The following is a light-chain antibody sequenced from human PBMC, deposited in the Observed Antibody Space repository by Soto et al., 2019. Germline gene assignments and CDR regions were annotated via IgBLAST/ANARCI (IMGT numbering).Light chain of an antibody. CDR3: SSYTTGSTLPWV. Sequence: QSALAQPPSLPLSPAPSITISSTGSTNDSGTYEYVSWHQHHPGRAPKLIIFGVNDRPSGISDRFSGSKSGNTASLTIFGLQLEDEAVYYCSSYTTGSTLPWVFGTGTKV. CDR2: GVN. V-gene: IGLV2-14*01. CDR1: TNDSGTYEY. J-gene: IGLJ1*01.